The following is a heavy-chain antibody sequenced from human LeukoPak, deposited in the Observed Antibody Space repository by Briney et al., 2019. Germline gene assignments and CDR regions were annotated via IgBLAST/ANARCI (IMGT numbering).Heavy chain of an antibody. D-gene: IGHD3-10*01. J-gene: IGHJ2*01. V-gene: IGHV4-39*07. CDR2: IYYSGST. Sequence: PSETLSLTCTVSGGSISSSIYYWGWIRQSPGKGLEWIGSIYYSGSTYYNPSLKSRVTISVDTSKNQFSLKLSSVTAADTAVYYCAREETKGGPPSSGWYFDLWGRGTLVTVSS. CDR1: GGSISSSIYY. CDR3: AREETKGGPPSSGWYFDL.